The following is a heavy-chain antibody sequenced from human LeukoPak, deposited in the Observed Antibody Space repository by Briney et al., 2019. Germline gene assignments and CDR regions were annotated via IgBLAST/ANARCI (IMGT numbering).Heavy chain of an antibody. V-gene: IGHV6-1*01. Sequence: SQTLSLTCAISGDSVSCNSAAWNWIRQSPSRGLEWLGRTYYRSKWYNDYAVSVKSRITINPDTSKNQFSLQLNSVTPEDTAVYYCARYYYGSGSSQNWFDPWGQGTLVTVSS. CDR3: ARYYYGSGSSQNWFDP. J-gene: IGHJ5*02. CDR2: TYYRSKWYN. D-gene: IGHD3-10*01. CDR1: GDSVSCNSAA.